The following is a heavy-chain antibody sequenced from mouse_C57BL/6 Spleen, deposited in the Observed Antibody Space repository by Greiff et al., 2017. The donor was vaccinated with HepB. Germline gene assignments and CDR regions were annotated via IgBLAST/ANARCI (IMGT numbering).Heavy chain of an antibody. CDR1: GFSLSTSGMG. D-gene: IGHD1-1*01. J-gene: IGHJ4*01. V-gene: IGHV8-12*01. Sequence: QVQLKESGPGILQSSQTLSLTCSFSGFSLSTSGMGLSWIRQPSGKGLEWLAHIYWDDDKRYNPSLKSRLTISKDTSSKQVFLKITSVDAADTATDYCARYYYDGSSYVEMDDWGQGTSVTASS. CDR3: ARYYYDGSSYVEMDD. CDR2: IYWDDDK.